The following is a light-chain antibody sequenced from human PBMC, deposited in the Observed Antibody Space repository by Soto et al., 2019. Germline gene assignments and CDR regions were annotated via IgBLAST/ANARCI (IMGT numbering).Light chain of an antibody. V-gene: IGKV1-5*03. Sequence: DIQMTQSPSTLSASVGDRVTITCRASQSISSWFAWYQQKPGKAPKLLIYKASSLESGVPSRFSGSGSGTEFPLTISSLQPDDFATYYCQQYNSYPFTFGPGTKVDIK. CDR1: QSISSW. CDR3: QQYNSYPFT. CDR2: KAS. J-gene: IGKJ3*01.